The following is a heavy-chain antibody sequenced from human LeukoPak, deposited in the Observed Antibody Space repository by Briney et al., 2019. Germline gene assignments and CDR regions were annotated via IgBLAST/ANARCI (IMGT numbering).Heavy chain of an antibody. CDR2: IYYSGST. V-gene: IGHV4-39*07. Sequence: SETLSLTCTVSGGSISSSSYYWGWIRQPPGKGLEWIGSIYYSGSTYYNPSLKSRVTISVDTSKNQLSLKLSSVTAADTAVYYCARETVGSGLGLFDYWGQGTLVTVFS. J-gene: IGHJ4*02. CDR1: GGSISSSSYY. D-gene: IGHD1-26*01. CDR3: ARETVGSGLGLFDY.